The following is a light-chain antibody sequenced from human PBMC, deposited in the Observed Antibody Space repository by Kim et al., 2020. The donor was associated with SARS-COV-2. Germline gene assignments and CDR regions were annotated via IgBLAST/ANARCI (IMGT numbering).Light chain of an antibody. CDR1: NIGSKN. CDR2: YDS. V-gene: IGLV3-21*04. Sequence: SYELTQPPSVSVAPGKTARMTCGGNNIGSKNVHWYQQQPGQAPVVVIYYDSDRPSGIPERFSGSNSGNTATLTISRVEAGDEADYYCQVSDSSMNHLVFG. CDR3: QVSDSSMNHLV. J-gene: IGLJ3*02.